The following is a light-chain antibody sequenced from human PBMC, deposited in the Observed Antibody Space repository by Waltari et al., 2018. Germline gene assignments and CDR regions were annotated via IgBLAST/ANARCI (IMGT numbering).Light chain of an antibody. CDR3: CSYVRSTWV. J-gene: IGLJ3*02. CDR2: EVS. CDR1: SSDVGKYNL. V-gene: IGLV2-23*02. Sequence: QSALTQPASVSGSPGQSITISCTGTSSDVGKYNLVSWYQQHPGKAPKVMIYEVSKRPSGVSKRFPGSKSGNTASRTISGLQAEDEADYYCCSYVRSTWVFGGGTKLTVL.